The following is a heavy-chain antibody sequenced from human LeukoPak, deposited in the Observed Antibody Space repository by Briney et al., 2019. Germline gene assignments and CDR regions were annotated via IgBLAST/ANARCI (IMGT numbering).Heavy chain of an antibody. CDR3: ARSPYTGTWGNYFDY. CDR2: ISFDGSKD. J-gene: IGHJ4*02. Sequence: GGSLRLSCAASGFIFSNYGIHWVRQAPGKGREWVAGISFDGSKDYYADSVKGRFTISRDNSKKTLYLQMTSLRAEDTAVYYCARSPYTGTWGNYFDYWGQGTQVTISS. D-gene: IGHD1-26*01. V-gene: IGHV3-30*05. CDR1: GFIFSNYG.